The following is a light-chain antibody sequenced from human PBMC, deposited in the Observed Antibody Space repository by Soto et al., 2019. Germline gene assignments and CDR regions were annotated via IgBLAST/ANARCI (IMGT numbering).Light chain of an antibody. CDR3: NSYTTSYTYI. J-gene: IGLJ1*01. V-gene: IGLV2-14*01. Sequence: QSVLTQPASVSGSPGQSITISCTGTSTDVGAYNYVSWYQQHPGKAPKLVIYGVSNRPSGVSNRFSGSKSGNTASLTISGLQAEDEADYYCNSYTTSYTYIFGNGTKVTVL. CDR1: STDVGAYNY. CDR2: GVS.